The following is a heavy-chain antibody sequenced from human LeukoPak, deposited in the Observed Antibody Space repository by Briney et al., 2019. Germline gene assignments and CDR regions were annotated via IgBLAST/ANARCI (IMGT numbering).Heavy chain of an antibody. J-gene: IGHJ4*02. Sequence: SETLSLTCAVYGGSFSGYYWSWIRQPPGKGLEWIGEINHSGSTNYNPSLKSRVTISVDTSKHQFSLKLSSVTAADTAVYYCARLPTRGLVGASDYWGQGTLVTVSS. CDR2: INHSGST. CDR1: GGSFSGYY. V-gene: IGHV4-34*01. D-gene: IGHD1-26*01. CDR3: ARLPTRGLVGASDY.